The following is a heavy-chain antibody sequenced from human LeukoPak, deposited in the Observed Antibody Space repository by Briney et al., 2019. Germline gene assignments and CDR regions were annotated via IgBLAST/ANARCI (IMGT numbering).Heavy chain of an antibody. CDR1: GYSISSGYY. V-gene: IGHV4-38-2*01. Sequence: PSETLSLTCAVSGYSISSGYYWGWIRQPPGKGLEWIGSIYHSGSTYYNPSLKSRVTISVDTSKNQFSPKLSSVTAADTAVYYCARHDIAAAEFDYWGQGTLVTVPS. D-gene: IGHD6-13*01. J-gene: IGHJ4*02. CDR3: ARHDIAAAEFDY. CDR2: IYHSGST.